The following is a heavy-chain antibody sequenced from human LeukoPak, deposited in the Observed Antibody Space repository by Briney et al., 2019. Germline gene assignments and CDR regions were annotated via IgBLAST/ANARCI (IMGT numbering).Heavy chain of an antibody. Sequence: GGSLRLSCAASGFTFSSYAMSWVRQAPGKGLEWVSAISGSGGSTYYADSVKGRFTISRDNSKNTLYLQMNSLRAEDTAVYYCAKDALGSRSYFGYDAAFDIWGQGTMVTVSS. J-gene: IGHJ3*02. D-gene: IGHD3-10*01. CDR3: AKDALGSRSYFGYDAAFDI. V-gene: IGHV3-23*01. CDR1: GFTFSSYA. CDR2: ISGSGGST.